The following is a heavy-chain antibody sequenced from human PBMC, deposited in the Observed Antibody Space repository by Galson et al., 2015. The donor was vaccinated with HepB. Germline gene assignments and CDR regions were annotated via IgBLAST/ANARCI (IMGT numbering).Heavy chain of an antibody. Sequence: SLRLSCAASGYTFTSYSMDWVRQAPGKGLEWVAVISYDGNNKYYADSVRGRFTISRDNSKNTLYLQMDSLRAEDTAVYYCARAPPNLNTVYYCYFYAMDVWGQGTTVTVSS. CDR3: ARAPPNLNTVYYCYFYAMDV. CDR2: ISYDGNNK. D-gene: IGHD2-2*02. CDR1: GYTFTSYS. J-gene: IGHJ6*02. V-gene: IGHV3-30*04.